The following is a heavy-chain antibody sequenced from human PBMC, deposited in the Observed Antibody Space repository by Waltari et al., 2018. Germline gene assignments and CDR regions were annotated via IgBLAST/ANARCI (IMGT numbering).Heavy chain of an antibody. V-gene: IGHV4-4*07. J-gene: IGHJ3*02. D-gene: IGHD6-19*01. Sequence: QVQLQESGPGLVKPSATLSLTGTVSGGSISSYSWSWIRQPAGKGLEWIGSIYTSGSTNYNPSLKSRVTMSVDTSKNQFSLKLSSVTAADTAVYYCTVARGWYGSDAFDIWGQGTMVTVSS. CDR3: TVARGWYGSDAFDI. CDR2: IYTSGST. CDR1: GGSISSYS.